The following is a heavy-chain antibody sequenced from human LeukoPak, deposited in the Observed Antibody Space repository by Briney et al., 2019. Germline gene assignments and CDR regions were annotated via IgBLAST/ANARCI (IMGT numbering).Heavy chain of an antibody. D-gene: IGHD6-13*01. V-gene: IGHV3-74*01. J-gene: IGHJ5*01. CDR2: INTDGTST. CDR3: AREGYGDQLVDS. CDR1: GFTLRTYW. Sequence: GGSLRLSCAASGFTLRTYWMHWVRQAPGKGLVWVSRINTDGTSTTYADSVKGRFTISRDNAKNTLYVQMKSLRVEDTAVYYCAREGYGDQLVDSWGQGTLVTVSS.